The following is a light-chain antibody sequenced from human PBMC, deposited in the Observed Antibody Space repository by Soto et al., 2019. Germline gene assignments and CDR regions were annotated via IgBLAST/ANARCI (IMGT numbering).Light chain of an antibody. V-gene: IGKV1-5*03. J-gene: IGKJ1*01. CDR1: QNIVNW. CDR2: KTS. Sequence: DIQMTQSPSTLSASVGDRVTITCRARQNIVNWLAWYQQKPGKAPNLLIYKTSTLQRGVPSRFSGSGSGTEFTLTISSLQPDDFATYYCQQYNSYSTFGQGTKVDIK. CDR3: QQYNSYST.